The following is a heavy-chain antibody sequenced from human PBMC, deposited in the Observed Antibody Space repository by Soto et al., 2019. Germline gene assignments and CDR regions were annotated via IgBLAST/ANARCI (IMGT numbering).Heavy chain of an antibody. CDR2: IIPIFGTA. J-gene: IGHJ4*02. D-gene: IGHD3-22*01. Sequence: WASVKVSCKASGGTFSSYAISWVRQAPGQGLEWMGGIIPIFGTANYAQKFQGRVTITADESTSTAYMELSSLRSEDTAVYYCARDRHYYDSSGYIPPWFDYWGQGTLVTVSS. CDR1: GGTFSSYA. V-gene: IGHV1-69*13. CDR3: ARDRHYYDSSGYIPPWFDY.